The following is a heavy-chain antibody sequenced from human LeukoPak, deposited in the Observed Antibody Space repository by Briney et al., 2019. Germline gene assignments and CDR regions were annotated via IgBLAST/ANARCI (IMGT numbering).Heavy chain of an antibody. D-gene: IGHD4-17*01. CDR3: AKGVTPVISLQFFDY. CDR2: ISSSGSTI. CDR1: GFTFSSYE. V-gene: IGHV3-48*03. J-gene: IGHJ4*02. Sequence: QPGGSLRLSCAASGFTFSSYEMNWVRQAPGKGLEWVSYISSSGSTIYYADSVKGRFTISRDKSKNTLYLQMNSLRAEDTAVYYCAKGVTPVISLQFFDYWGQGTLITVSS.